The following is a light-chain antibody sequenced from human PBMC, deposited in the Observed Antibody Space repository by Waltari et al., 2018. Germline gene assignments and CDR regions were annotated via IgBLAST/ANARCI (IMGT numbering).Light chain of an antibody. V-gene: IGKV1-8*01. CDR2: AAS. Sequence: AIRMTQSPSSFSASTGDRVTITCRASQGISSYLAWYQQKPGKAPKLLIYAASTLQSGVPSRVSGSGSGTDFTLTISCLQSEDFATYYCQQYYSYPPRTFGQGTKVEIK. CDR1: QGISSY. CDR3: QQYYSYPPRT. J-gene: IGKJ1*01.